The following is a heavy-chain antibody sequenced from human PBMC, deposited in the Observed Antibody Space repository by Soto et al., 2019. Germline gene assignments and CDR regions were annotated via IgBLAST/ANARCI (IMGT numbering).Heavy chain of an antibody. Sequence: PGGSLRLSCAASGFTFSTYTMNWVRQAPGKGLEWVSSITSSSRYTYYADSVKGRFAISRDDAKRSLYLQIHTLRVEDTAVYYCARDLGIGSPQIVGAIPLDFWGQGTLVTVSS. CDR2: ITSSSRYT. J-gene: IGHJ4*02. CDR3: ARDLGIGSPQIVGAIPLDF. D-gene: IGHD1-26*01. CDR1: GFTFSTYT. V-gene: IGHV3-21*01.